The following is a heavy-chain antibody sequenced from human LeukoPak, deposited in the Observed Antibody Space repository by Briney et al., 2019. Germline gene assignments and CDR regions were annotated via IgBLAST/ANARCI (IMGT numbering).Heavy chain of an antibody. CDR3: ARDSVADDSYGYYYYYYMDV. CDR1: GGSFSGYY. CDR2: INHSGST. Sequence: PSETLSLTCAVYGGSFSGYYWSWIRQPPGKGLEWIGEINHSGSTNYNPSLKSRVTISVDTSKNQFSLKLSSVTAADTAVYYCARDSVADDSYGYYYYYYMDVWGKGTTVTVSS. J-gene: IGHJ6*03. V-gene: IGHV4-34*01. D-gene: IGHD5-18*01.